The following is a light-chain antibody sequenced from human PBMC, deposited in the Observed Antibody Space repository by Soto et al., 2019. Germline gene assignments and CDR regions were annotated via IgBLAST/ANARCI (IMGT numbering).Light chain of an antibody. J-gene: IGLJ3*02. Sequence: QAVVTQPPSVSGAPGQRVTISCTGSSSNIGAGYDVHWYQQLPGTVPKLLIYGNTNRPSGVPDRFSGSKSGTSASLAITGLQAEDEADYYCQSYDSSLSGWVFGGGTKVTVL. CDR3: QSYDSSLSGWV. CDR2: GNT. V-gene: IGLV1-40*01. CDR1: SSNIGAGYD.